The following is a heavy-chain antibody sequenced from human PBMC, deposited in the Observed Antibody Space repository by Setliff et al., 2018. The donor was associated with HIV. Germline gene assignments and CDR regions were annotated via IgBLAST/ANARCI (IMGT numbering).Heavy chain of an antibody. CDR1: GYTFTGYY. J-gene: IGHJ4*02. D-gene: IGHD1-26*01. Sequence: GASVKVACKASGYTFTGYYMHWVRQAPGQGLEWMGWINPNSGGTNYAQKFQGRVTMTRDTSISTAYMELSRLRSDDTAVYPCARSSGAAESDYWGQGTMVTVSS. CDR3: ARSSGAAESDY. V-gene: IGHV1-2*02. CDR2: INPNSGGT.